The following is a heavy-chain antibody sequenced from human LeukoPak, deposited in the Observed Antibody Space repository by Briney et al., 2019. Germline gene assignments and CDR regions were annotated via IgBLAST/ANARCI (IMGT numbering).Heavy chain of an antibody. J-gene: IGHJ5*02. CDR2: ISGSGTI. CDR3: ARDSGTTGEVKFDP. V-gene: IGHV4-4*07. D-gene: IGHD3-10*01. Sequence: PSETLSLTCTVSGVSIHSYWRWIRQPAGKGLEWIGRISGSGTITYNPALQSRLTISIDTSKNQFSLKLMSVTAADTAVYYCARDSGTTGEVKFDPWGQGTLVTVSS. CDR1: GVSIHSY.